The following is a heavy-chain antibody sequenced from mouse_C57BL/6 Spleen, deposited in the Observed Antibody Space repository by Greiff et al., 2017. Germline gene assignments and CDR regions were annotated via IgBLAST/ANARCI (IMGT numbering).Heavy chain of an antibody. D-gene: IGHD4-1*01. J-gene: IGHJ2*01. CDR3: ARNPGLGRDY. CDR2: INPSSGYT. V-gene: IGHV1-7*01. Sequence: QVQLQQSGAELAKPGASVKLSCKASGYTFTSYWMHWVKQRTGQGLEWIGYINPSSGYTKYNQKFKDKATLTAAKSSSTAYMQLSSLTYEDSAGYYCARNPGLGRDYWGQGTTLTVSS. CDR1: GYTFTSYW.